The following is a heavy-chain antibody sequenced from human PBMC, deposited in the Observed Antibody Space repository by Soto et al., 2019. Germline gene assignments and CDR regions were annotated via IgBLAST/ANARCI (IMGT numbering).Heavy chain of an antibody. Sequence: GGFLRLSCAASGFTFSSYSMNWVRQAPGKGLEWVSYISSSSSTIYYADSVKGRFTISRDNAKNSLYLQMNSLRAEDTAVYYCARDRTGDDYWGQGTLVTVSS. CDR3: ARDRTGDDY. D-gene: IGHD3-16*01. CDR1: GFTFSSYS. V-gene: IGHV3-48*01. CDR2: ISSSSSTI. J-gene: IGHJ4*02.